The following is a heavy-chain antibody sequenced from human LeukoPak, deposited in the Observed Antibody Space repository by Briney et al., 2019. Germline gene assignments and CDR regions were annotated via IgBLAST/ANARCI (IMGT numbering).Heavy chain of an antibody. V-gene: IGHV1-18*01. Sequence: ASVKVSCKASGYTFTSYGISWVRQAPGQGLEWMGWISAYNGNTNYAQKLQGRVTMTTDTSTSTAYMELRSLRSDDTAVYYCARVKRYFDWTPGGSWGQGTLVTASS. CDR2: ISAYNGNT. CDR3: ARVKRYFDWTPGGS. D-gene: IGHD3-9*01. CDR1: GYTFTSYG. J-gene: IGHJ5*02.